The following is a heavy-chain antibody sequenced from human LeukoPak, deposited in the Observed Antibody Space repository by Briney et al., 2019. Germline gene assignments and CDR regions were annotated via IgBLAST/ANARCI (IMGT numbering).Heavy chain of an antibody. Sequence: SETLSLTCAVSGGSISSSNWRSWVRQPPGKGLEWIGEIYHSGSTNYNPSLKSRVTISVDKSKNQFSLKLSSVTAADTAVYYCARGTGIAVAGTFFYYYYGMDVWGQGTTVTVSS. CDR1: GGSISSSNW. J-gene: IGHJ6*02. D-gene: IGHD6-19*01. CDR2: IYHSGST. V-gene: IGHV4-4*02. CDR3: ARGTGIAVAGTFFYYYYGMDV.